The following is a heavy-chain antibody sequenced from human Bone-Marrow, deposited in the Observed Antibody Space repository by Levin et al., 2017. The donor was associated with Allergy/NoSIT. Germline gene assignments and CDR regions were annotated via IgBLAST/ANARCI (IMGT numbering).Heavy chain of an antibody. CDR2: IWFDGSKK. J-gene: IGHJ4*02. CDR1: GFTFSSFG. Sequence: GESLKISCAASGFTFSSFGMHWVRQAPGEGLEWVAVIWFDGSKKFYVDSVKGRFSISRDNSKNTLYLQMDRMRVDDTAVYYCARKGRGVARGFDSWGQGALVTVSS. CDR3: ARKGRGVARGFDS. D-gene: IGHD3-10*01. V-gene: IGHV3-33*01.